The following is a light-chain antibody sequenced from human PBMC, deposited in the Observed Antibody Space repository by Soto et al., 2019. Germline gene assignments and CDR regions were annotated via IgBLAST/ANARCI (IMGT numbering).Light chain of an antibody. V-gene: IGKV3-20*01. CDR1: QSVPKDY. CDR3: QQDALSPIT. CDR2: DAS. Sequence: EIVLTQSPGTLSLSPGERATLSCGASQSVPKDYLAWYQQKPGQPPRLLIYDASARATDIPDRFSGSGSGSDFTLTISRLEAEDLAVYACQQDALSPITFGGGTKVEIK. J-gene: IGKJ4*01.